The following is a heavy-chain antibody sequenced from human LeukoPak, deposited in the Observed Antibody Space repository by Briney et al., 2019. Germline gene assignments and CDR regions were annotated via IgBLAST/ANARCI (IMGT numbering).Heavy chain of an antibody. J-gene: IGHJ6*03. D-gene: IGHD6-6*01. V-gene: IGHV4-4*07. CDR1: GGSISSYY. CDR2: IYTSGST. Sequence: PSGTLSLTCTVSGGSISSYYWSWIRQPAGKGLEWIGRIYTSGSTNYNPSLKSRVIMSVDTSKNQFSLKLSSVTAADTAVYYCARSIAARLDYYYYMDVWGKGTTVTVSS. CDR3: ARSIAARLDYYYYMDV.